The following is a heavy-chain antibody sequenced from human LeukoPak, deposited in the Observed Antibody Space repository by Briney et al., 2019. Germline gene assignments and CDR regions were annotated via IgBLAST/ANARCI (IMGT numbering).Heavy chain of an antibody. CDR3: ARGSYYDDSSGLAPDY. CDR2: ISSSGSSI. Sequence: GGSLRLSCAASGFTFSSYEMNWVRQAPGKGLEWVSYISSSGSSIYYADSVKGRFTISRDNAKNSLYLQMNSLRAEDTALYYCARGSYYDDSSGLAPDYWGQGTLVTVSS. CDR1: GFTFSSYE. D-gene: IGHD3-22*01. J-gene: IGHJ4*02. V-gene: IGHV3-48*03.